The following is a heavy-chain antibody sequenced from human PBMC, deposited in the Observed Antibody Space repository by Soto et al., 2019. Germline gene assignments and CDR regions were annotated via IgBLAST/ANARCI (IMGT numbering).Heavy chain of an antibody. V-gene: IGHV3-30*18. CDR2: ISYDGSNK. CDR3: AKEAYPGGNDWESDYYGMDV. D-gene: IGHD1-1*01. CDR1: GFTFSSYG. Sequence: QVQLVESGGGVVQPGRSLRLSCAASGFTFSSYGMHWVRQAPGKGLEWVAVISYDGSNKYYADSVKGRFTISRDNSKNTLYLQMNSLRAEDTAVYYCAKEAYPGGNDWESDYYGMDVWGQGTTVTVSS. J-gene: IGHJ6*02.